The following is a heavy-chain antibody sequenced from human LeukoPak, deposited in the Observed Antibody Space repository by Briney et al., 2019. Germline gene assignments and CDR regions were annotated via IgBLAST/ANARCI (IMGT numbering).Heavy chain of an antibody. Sequence: GGSLRLSCAASGFTFSIYWMSWVRQAPGEGLEWVSAISGSGGSTDYADSVKGRFTISRDNSKNTLYLQMNSLRAEDTAVYYCASGLTYYYDTRAWGQGTLVTVSS. J-gene: IGHJ5*02. D-gene: IGHD3-22*01. V-gene: IGHV3-23*01. CDR3: ASGLTYYYDTRA. CDR1: GFTFSIYW. CDR2: ISGSGGST.